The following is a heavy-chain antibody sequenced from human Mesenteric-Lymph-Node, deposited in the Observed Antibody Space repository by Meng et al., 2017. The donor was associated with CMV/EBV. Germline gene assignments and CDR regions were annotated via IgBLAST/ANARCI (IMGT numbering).Heavy chain of an antibody. CDR3: GRGGSTGFLDY. V-gene: IGHV1-46*01. CDR2: FNPSGGGT. CDR1: GYTIPSPY. Sequence: SCNESGYTIPSPYRHRHRQAPAQGSEWIGVFNPSGGGTMYAQKFQGRVTMPRYTSTSTVYMALNSLRSEDTAVYYCGRGGSTGFLDYWGQGTLVTVSS. D-gene: IGHD5-12*01. J-gene: IGHJ4*02.